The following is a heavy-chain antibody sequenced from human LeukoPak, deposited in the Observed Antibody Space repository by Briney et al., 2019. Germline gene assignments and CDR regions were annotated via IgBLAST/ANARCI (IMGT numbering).Heavy chain of an antibody. Sequence: GGSPRLSCAASGFTFSSYAMHWVRQAPGKGLEYVSAISSNGGSTYYANSVKGRFTISRDNSKNTLYLQMGSLRAEDLAVYYCARSGGVRYPRFDPWGQGTLVTVSS. CDR1: GFTFSSYA. D-gene: IGHD3-9*01. V-gene: IGHV3-64*01. CDR2: ISSNGGST. CDR3: ARSGGVRYPRFDP. J-gene: IGHJ5*02.